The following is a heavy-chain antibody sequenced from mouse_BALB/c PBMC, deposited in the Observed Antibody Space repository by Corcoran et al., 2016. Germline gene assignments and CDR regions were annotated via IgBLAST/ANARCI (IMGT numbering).Heavy chain of an antibody. CDR1: GNTFTNYG. CDR3: ATGTYCDV. V-gene: IGHV9-3-1*01. J-gene: IGHJ1*01. D-gene: IGHD4-1*01. Sequence: QIQLVQSGTELKTPEETVKISCKDSGNTFTNYGMNWVKKAPGMGLKGTCWINTYTGEPTYADDFKGRFTFSFETSASTAYLQINNLKNEDTATYFCATGTYCDVWGAWTTVTVSS. CDR2: INTYTGEP.